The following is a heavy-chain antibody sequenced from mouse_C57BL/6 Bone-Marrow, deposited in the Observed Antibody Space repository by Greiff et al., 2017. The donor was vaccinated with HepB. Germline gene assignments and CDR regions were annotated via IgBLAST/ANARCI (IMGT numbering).Heavy chain of an antibody. D-gene: IGHD2-12*01. Sequence: VKLVESGAELVKPGASVKLSCKASGYTFTEYTIHWVKQRSGQGLEWIGWFYPGSGSIKYNEKFKDKATLTADKSSSTVYMELSRLTSEDSAVYFCARHEENYRLCYAMDYWGQGTSVTVSS. CDR3: ARHEENYRLCYAMDY. J-gene: IGHJ4*01. CDR1: GYTFTEYT. V-gene: IGHV1-62-2*01. CDR2: FYPGSGSI.